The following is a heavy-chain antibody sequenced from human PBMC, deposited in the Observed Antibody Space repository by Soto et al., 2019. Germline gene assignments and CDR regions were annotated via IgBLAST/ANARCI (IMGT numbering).Heavy chain of an antibody. CDR1: GGTFSSYA. Sequence: QVQLVQSGAEVKKPGSSVKVSCKASGGTFSSYAISWVRQAPGQGLEWMGGIIPIFGTANYAQKFQGRVTITADESTSTAYMELSSLRSEDTAVYSCARERRGTMADWYFDLWGRGTLVTVSS. CDR3: ARERRGTMADWYFDL. V-gene: IGHV1-69*12. J-gene: IGHJ2*01. D-gene: IGHD3-10*01. CDR2: IIPIFGTA.